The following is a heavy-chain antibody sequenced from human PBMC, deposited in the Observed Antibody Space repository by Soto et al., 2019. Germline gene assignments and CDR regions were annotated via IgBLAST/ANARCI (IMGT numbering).Heavy chain of an antibody. CDR1: GFTFDDYA. V-gene: IGHV3-9*01. J-gene: IGHJ6*02. D-gene: IGHD1-7*01. CDR3: VKDISLELRYGMDV. CDR2: ISWNSGSI. Sequence: QPGGSLRLSCAASGFTFDDYAMLWVRQAPGKGLEWVSGISWNSGSIGYADSVKGRFTISRDNAKNSLYLQMNSLRAEDTALYYCVKDISLELRYGMDVWGQGTTVTVS.